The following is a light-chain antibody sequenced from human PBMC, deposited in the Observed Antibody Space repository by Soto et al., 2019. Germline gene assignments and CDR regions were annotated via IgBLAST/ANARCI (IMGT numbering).Light chain of an antibody. Sequence: SYELTQPPSVSVAPGQTARITCGGNNIGTKSVHWYQQKPGQAPMLVVHDDSDRPSGIPERFSGSKSDNTASLTISGLQAEDEADYYCSSYTSSSRVVFGGGTKLTVL. J-gene: IGLJ2*01. V-gene: IGLV3-21*02. CDR2: DDS. CDR1: NIGTKS. CDR3: SSYTSSSRVV.